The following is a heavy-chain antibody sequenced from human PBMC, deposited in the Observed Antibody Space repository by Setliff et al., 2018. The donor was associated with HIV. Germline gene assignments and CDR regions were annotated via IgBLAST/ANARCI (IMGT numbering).Heavy chain of an antibody. CDR1: GDSITSGTYY. Sequence: TLSLTCTVSGDSITSGTYYWSWIRQPAGMRLEWIGHISTSGTTNYNPSLKSRVTISADTSKSQFSLKLRSVTAADTAVYYCARQPLYNDYDWRSYYFDYWGQGSLVTVSS. V-gene: IGHV4-61*09. D-gene: IGHD5-12*01. CDR2: ISTSGTT. J-gene: IGHJ4*02. CDR3: ARQPLYNDYDWRSYYFDY.